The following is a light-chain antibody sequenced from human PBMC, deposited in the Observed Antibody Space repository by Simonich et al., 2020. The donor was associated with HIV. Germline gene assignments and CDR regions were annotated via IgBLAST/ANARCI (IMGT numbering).Light chain of an antibody. Sequence: QSALTQPPSASGSPGQSVTISCTGTSSDVGGYNYVSWYQQHPGKAPKIMLFNVSNRPSGVSNRFSGSKSGNTASLTISGLQAEDEADYYCSSYTSTSTDVFGTGTRVTVL. CDR1: SSDVGGYNY. V-gene: IGLV2-14*01. J-gene: IGLJ1*01. CDR2: NVS. CDR3: SSYTSTSTDV.